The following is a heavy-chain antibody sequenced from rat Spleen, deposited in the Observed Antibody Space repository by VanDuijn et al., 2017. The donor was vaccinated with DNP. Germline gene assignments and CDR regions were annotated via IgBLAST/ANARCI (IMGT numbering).Heavy chain of an antibody. V-gene: IGHV5-31*01. Sequence: EVQLVESGGGPVQPGRSLKISCIASGFIFSNYWMTWIRQAPGKGLEWVAILNYDGSNTYYREFVKGRFTISRDNAKSTLYLQMDSLRSEDTATYYCATXXSYGFAXWGQGTLVTVSS. CDR2: LNYDGSNT. CDR1: GFIFSNYW. J-gene: IGHJ3*01. CDR3: ATXXSYGFAX. D-gene: IGHD1-12*01.